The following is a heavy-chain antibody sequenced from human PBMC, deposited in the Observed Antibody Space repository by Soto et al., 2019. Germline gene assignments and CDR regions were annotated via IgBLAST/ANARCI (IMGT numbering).Heavy chain of an antibody. J-gene: IGHJ4*02. D-gene: IGHD1-20*01. CDR2: IYYSGST. Sequence: SETLSLTCTVSGGSISSSSYYWSWIRQPPGKGLEWIGYIYYSGSTNYNPSLKSRVTISVDTSKNQFSLNLSSVTAADTAVYYCARPTYNSGSPFDYWGQGTLVTVSS. CDR3: ARPTYNSGSPFDY. V-gene: IGHV4-61*01. CDR1: GGSISSSSYY.